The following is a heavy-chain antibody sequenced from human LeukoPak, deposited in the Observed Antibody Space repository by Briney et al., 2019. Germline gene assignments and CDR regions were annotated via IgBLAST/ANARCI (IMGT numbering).Heavy chain of an antibody. V-gene: IGHV4-59*08. D-gene: IGHD6-6*01. CDR1: GGSISSYY. CDR3: ARMFSYSGLAGSDY. CDR2: IYYSGST. Sequence: PSETLSLTCTVSGGSISSYYWSWIRQPPGKGLEWIGYIYYSGSTNYSPSLKSRLTISVDTSKNQFSRKLSSVTAADTAVYYCARMFSYSGLAGSDYSGQGTLVTVSS. J-gene: IGHJ4*02.